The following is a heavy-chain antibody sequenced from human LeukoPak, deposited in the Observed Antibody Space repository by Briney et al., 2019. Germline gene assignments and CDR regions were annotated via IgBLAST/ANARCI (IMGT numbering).Heavy chain of an antibody. CDR3: ARDYALHWSLYGGYRNWFDP. CDR1: GGSISSSSYY. CDR2: IYYSGST. J-gene: IGHJ5*02. D-gene: IGHD5-12*01. Sequence: PSETLSLTCTVSGGSISSSSYYWGWIRQPPGKGLEWIGSIYYSGSTYYNPSLKSRVTISVDTSKNQFSLQLNSVTPEDTAVYYCARDYALHWSLYGGYRNWFDPWGQGTPVTVSS. V-gene: IGHV4-39*07.